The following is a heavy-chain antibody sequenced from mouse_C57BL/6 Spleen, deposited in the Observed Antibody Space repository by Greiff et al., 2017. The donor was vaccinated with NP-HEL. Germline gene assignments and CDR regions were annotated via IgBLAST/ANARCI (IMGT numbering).Heavy chain of an antibody. D-gene: IGHD1-1*01. V-gene: IGHV5-16*01. J-gene: IGHJ4*01. CDR1: GFTFSDYY. CDR2: INYDGSST. Sequence: EVMLVESEGGLVQPGSSMKLSCTASGFTFSDYYMAWVRQVPEKGLEWVANINYDGSSTYYLDSLKSRFIISRDNAKNILYLQMSSLKSEDTATYYGARGAYYGSSYEAMDYWGQGTSVTVSS. CDR3: ARGAYYGSSYEAMDY.